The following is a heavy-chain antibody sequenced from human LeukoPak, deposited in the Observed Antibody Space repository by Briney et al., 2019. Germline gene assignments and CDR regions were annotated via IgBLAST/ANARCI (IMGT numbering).Heavy chain of an antibody. Sequence: ASVKVSCKASGYTFTSYDINWVWQATGQGLEWMGWMNPNSGNTGYAQKFQGRVTMTRNTSISTAYMELSSLRSEDTAVYYCAIRYGSGEKYYYYYYMDVWGKGTTVTVSS. CDR3: AIRYGSGEKYYYYYYMDV. CDR1: GYTFTSYD. CDR2: MNPNSGNT. V-gene: IGHV1-8*01. D-gene: IGHD3-10*01. J-gene: IGHJ6*03.